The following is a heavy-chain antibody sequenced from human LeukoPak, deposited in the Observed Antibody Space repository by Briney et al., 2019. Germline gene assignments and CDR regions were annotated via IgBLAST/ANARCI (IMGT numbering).Heavy chain of an antibody. V-gene: IGHV3-48*02. CDR1: GFNFRDYS. Sequence: GGSLRLSCVAYGFNFRDYSMNWVRQAPGKGLEWISYITSGNSAMHYADSVKGRFTISRDNAKNSLYLQMNSLRDEDTAVYYCARDDCGGGTCRDNFYFSGMDVWGQGTTVTVSS. CDR2: ITSGNSAM. D-gene: IGHD2-15*01. J-gene: IGHJ6*02. CDR3: ARDDCGGGTCRDNFYFSGMDV.